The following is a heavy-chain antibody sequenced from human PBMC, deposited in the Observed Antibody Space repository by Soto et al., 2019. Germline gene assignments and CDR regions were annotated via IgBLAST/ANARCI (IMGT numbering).Heavy chain of an antibody. D-gene: IGHD6-13*01. CDR3: AKVDVSTAGSFDY. V-gene: IGHV3-23*01. CDR2: INPSGDST. Sequence: GGSLRLSCVASGFTFSRHGLSWVRQAPGKGLEWVSTINPSGDSTFYADSVKGRFTITRDNSKNTVYLQMNSLSVGDTAVYLCAKVDVSTAGSFDYWGQGALVTVSS. J-gene: IGHJ4*02. CDR1: GFTFSRHG.